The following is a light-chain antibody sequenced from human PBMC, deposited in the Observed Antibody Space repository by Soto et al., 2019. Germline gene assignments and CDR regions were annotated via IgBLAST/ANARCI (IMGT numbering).Light chain of an antibody. CDR3: CSYAGTTTPAV. Sequence: QSALTQPASVSGSPGQSITISCTGTSSDVGIYDLVSWYQQLPGKAPKLMIFEVNKRPSGVSNRFSGSKSGNTASLTISGLQAEDEDDYYCCSYAGTTTPAVFGGGTQLTVL. CDR2: EVN. V-gene: IGLV2-23*02. J-gene: IGLJ7*01. CDR1: SSDVGIYDL.